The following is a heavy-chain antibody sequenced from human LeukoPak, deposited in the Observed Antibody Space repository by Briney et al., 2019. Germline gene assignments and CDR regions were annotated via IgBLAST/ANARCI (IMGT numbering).Heavy chain of an antibody. CDR2: MFHSGET. CDR3: ARGHYKRLGPLGY. V-gene: IGHV4-39*07. J-gene: IGHJ4*02. D-gene: IGHD4-11*01. Sequence: PSETLSLTCSVSGGSINTPTYYWGWIRQPPGKGLEWIGSMFHSGETYLNSSLKSRVTISLDKSKNQFSLKLSSVTAADTAVYYCARGHYKRLGPLGYWGQGTLVTVSS. CDR1: GGSINTPTYY.